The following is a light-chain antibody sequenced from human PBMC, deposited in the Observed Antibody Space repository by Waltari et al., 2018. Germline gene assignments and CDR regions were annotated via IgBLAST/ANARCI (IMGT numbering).Light chain of an antibody. V-gene: IGKV1-5*03. CDR1: QSISIW. J-gene: IGKJ1*01. CDR2: KAS. Sequence: DIQMTQSPSTLSESVGDRVTITFRASQSISIWLTCYQQKPGKAPNLLLFKASILEGGVPARFSGSGSGTEFTLTISRLQPDDFATYYCQQYNSYPWTFGQGTKVEIK. CDR3: QQYNSYPWT.